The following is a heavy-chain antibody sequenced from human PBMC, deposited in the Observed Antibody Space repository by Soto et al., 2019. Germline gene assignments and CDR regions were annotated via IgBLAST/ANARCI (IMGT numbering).Heavy chain of an antibody. CDR3: ARDPVDGYAFFDS. V-gene: IGHV4-59*01. Sequence: PSETVSLTCPVSGGSISSYYWSWIRPPPGKGLEWIGYIYYSGSTNYNPSLKSRVTISVDMSKKQSSLKLTSVTAADTAVYRCARDPVDGYAFFDSWGQGVLVTVSS. D-gene: IGHD5-12*01. CDR2: IYYSGST. J-gene: IGHJ5*02. CDR1: GGSISSYY.